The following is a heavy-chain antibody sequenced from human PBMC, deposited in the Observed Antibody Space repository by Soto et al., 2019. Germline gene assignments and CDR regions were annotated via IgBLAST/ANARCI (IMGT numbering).Heavy chain of an antibody. CDR2: IIPIFGTT. CDR3: VRDIVVAPGAFNYGMDV. V-gene: IGHV1-69*06. Sequence: SVKVSCKASGGTFSTHGISWVRQAPGQGLEWMGGIIPIFGTTNYAHKFQGRVTITADKSTSTAYMELSSLRSEDTAVYYCVRDIVVAPGAFNYGMDVWGQGSLVTVSS. D-gene: IGHD2-2*01. J-gene: IGHJ6*02. CDR1: GGTFSTHG.